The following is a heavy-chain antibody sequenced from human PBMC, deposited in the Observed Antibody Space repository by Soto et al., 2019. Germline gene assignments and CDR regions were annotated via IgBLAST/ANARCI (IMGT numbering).Heavy chain of an antibody. Sequence: SETLSLTCTVSGASISSFYWTWIRQPAGKGLEWIGRFYTSEITNYNPSLRSRVTMSVDTSKNQLSLKLSSVTAADTAVYYCAREITGYYYAMDVWGQGTTVT. J-gene: IGHJ6*02. CDR1: GASISSFY. V-gene: IGHV4-4*07. D-gene: IGHD3-16*01. CDR3: AREITGYYYAMDV. CDR2: FYTSEIT.